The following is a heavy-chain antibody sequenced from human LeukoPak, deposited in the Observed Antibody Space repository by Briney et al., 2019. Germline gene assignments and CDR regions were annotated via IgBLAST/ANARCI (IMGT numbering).Heavy chain of an antibody. D-gene: IGHD3-10*01. CDR1: GGSISSYY. CDR3: ARHIARTYYYGSGATLFDP. V-gene: IGHV4-4*07. CDR2: IYTSGST. J-gene: IGHJ5*02. Sequence: SETLSLTCTVSGGSISSYYWSWIRQPAGKGLEWIGRIYTSGSTNYNPSLKSRVTMSVDTSKNQFSLKLSSVTAADTAVYYCARHIARTYYYGSGATLFDPWGQGTLVTVSS.